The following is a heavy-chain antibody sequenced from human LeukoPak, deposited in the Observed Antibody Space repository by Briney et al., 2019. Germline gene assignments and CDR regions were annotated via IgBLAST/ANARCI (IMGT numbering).Heavy chain of an antibody. CDR1: GGSISSYY. J-gene: IGHJ4*02. CDR2: INHSGST. CDR3: AREVAAGTHRGFDY. Sequence: SETLSLTCTVSGGSISSYYWSWIRQPPGKGLEWIGEINHSGSTNYNPSLKSRVTISIDTSNNQFSLKLSSVTAADTAIYYCAREVAAGTHRGFDYWGQGILVTVSS. V-gene: IGHV4-34*01. D-gene: IGHD6-19*01.